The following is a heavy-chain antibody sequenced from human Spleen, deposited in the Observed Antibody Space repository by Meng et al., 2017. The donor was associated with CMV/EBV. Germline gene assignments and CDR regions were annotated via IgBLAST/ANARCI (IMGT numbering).Heavy chain of an antibody. D-gene: IGHD3-10*01. CDR3: AKEGEI. CDR2: IRYDGSNK. CDR1: GFTFSSYA. Sequence: GESLKISCAASGFTFSSYAMYWVRQAPGKGLEWVALIRYDGSNKYYADSVKGRFTISRDNSKNMLYVQMNSLRAEDTAVYYCAKEGEIWGQGTLVTVSS. V-gene: IGHV3-30*02. J-gene: IGHJ4*02.